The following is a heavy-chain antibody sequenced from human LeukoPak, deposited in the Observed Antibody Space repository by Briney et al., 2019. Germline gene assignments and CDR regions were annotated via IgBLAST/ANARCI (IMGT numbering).Heavy chain of an antibody. CDR1: GFTFSSYA. D-gene: IGHD3-22*01. J-gene: IGHJ4*02. CDR3: AKGSYYDSSGSFYFDY. CDR2: ISGSGDYT. Sequence: GGSLRLSCAASGFTFSSYAMSWVRQAPGKGLEWVSGISGSGDYTYYADSVKGRFTISRDNSKNTLYVQVNSLGTEDTAAYYCAKGSYYDSSGSFYFDYWGQGTLVTVSS. V-gene: IGHV3-23*01.